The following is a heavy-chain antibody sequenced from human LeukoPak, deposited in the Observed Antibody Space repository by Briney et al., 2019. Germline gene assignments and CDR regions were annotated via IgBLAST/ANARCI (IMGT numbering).Heavy chain of an antibody. Sequence: GGSLRLPCAASGFTFSSYGMHWVRQAPGKGLEWVAVISYDGSNKYYADSVKGRFTISRDNSKNTLYLQMNSLRAEDTAVYYCAKISSSSGPPDYWGQGTLVTVSS. V-gene: IGHV3-30*18. J-gene: IGHJ4*02. D-gene: IGHD6-6*01. CDR2: ISYDGSNK. CDR1: GFTFSSYG. CDR3: AKISSSSGPPDY.